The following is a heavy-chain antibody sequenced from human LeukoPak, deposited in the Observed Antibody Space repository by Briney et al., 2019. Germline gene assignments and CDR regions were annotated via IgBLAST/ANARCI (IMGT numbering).Heavy chain of an antibody. V-gene: IGHV4-34*01. D-gene: IGHD2-8*01. Sequence: PSETLPLTCAVYGGSFSGYYWSWIRQPPGKGLEWIGEINHSGSTNYNPSLKSRVTISVDTSKNQFSLKLSSVTAADTAVYYCARILRMNKRVGYYMDVWGKGTTVTVSS. CDR1: GGSFSGYY. CDR3: ARILRMNKRVGYYMDV. J-gene: IGHJ6*03. CDR2: INHSGST.